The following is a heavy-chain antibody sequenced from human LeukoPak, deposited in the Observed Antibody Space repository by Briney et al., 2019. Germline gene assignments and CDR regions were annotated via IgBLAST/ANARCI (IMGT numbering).Heavy chain of an antibody. Sequence: SETLSLTCAVYGGSFTGYYWSWIRQPPGKGLEWIGEINHSGSTNYNPSLKSRVTISVDTSKNQFSLKLSSVTAADTAVYYCARGTSYYDYVWGSYRYYYFDYWGQGTLVTVSS. CDR3: ARGTSYYDYVWGSYRYYYFDY. CDR1: GGSFTGYY. V-gene: IGHV4-34*01. CDR2: INHSGST. J-gene: IGHJ4*02. D-gene: IGHD3-16*02.